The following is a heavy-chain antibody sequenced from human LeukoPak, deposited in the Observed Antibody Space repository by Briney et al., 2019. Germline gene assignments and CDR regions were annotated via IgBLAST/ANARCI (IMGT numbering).Heavy chain of an antibody. CDR3: ARDQLGKAGHYYYYYMDV. CDR2: IYSGGST. D-gene: IGHD6-6*01. CDR1: GFTVSSNY. V-gene: IGHV3-53*01. Sequence: GGSLRLSCAASGFTVSSNYVSWVRQAPGKGLEWVSVIYSGGSTYYADSVKGRFTISRDNSKNTLYLQMNSLRAEDTAVYYCARDQLGKAGHYYYYYMDVWGKGTTVTVSS. J-gene: IGHJ6*03.